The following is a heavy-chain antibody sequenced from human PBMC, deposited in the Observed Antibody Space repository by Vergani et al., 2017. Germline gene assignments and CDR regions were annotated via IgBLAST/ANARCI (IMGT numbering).Heavy chain of an antibody. CDR1: GGTFSSYA. CDR2: IIPIFGTA. J-gene: IGHJ5*02. V-gene: IGHV1-69*13. D-gene: IGHD6-19*01. CDR3: ARAEVGQWLVPGPWFDP. Sequence: QVQLVQSGAEVMKPGSSVKVSCKASGGTFSSYAISWVRQAPGQGLEWMGRIIPIFGTANYAQKFQGRVTITADESTSTAYMELSSLRSEDTAMYYCARAEVGQWLVPGPWFDPWGQGTLVSVSS.